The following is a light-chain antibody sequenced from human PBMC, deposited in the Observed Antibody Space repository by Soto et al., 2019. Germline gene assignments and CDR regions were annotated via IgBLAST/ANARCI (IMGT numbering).Light chain of an antibody. CDR1: SSNIGATYH. CDR2: GNS. V-gene: IGLV1-40*01. Sequence: QSVLTQPPSVSGAPGQRVTISCTGSSSNIGATYHVHWYQQLPGTAPKLLIYGNSNRPSGVPDRFSGSKSGTSASLAITGLQAEDDADYYCQSYDSSLSGSVFGGGTQLTVL. CDR3: QSYDSSLSGSV. J-gene: IGLJ3*02.